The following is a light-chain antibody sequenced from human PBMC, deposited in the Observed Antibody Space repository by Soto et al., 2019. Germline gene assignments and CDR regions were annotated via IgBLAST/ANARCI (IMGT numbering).Light chain of an antibody. V-gene: IGKV3D-20*02. CDR2: GAS. Sequence: EIVLTQSPGTLSLSPGERATLSCRASQSVSSSYLAWYQQKPGQAPRLLIYGASSRATGIPDRFSGSGSGTDFTLTISSLEPEDFAVYYCQQRSNWTWTFGQGTKVEIK. CDR1: QSVSSSY. CDR3: QQRSNWTWT. J-gene: IGKJ1*01.